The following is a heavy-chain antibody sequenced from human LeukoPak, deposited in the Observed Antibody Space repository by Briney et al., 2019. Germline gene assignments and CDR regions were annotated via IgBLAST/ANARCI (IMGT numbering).Heavy chain of an antibody. J-gene: IGHJ4*02. Sequence: AASVKVSCKASGYTFTSYYMHWVRQAPGQGLEWMGIINPSGGSTGYAQKFQGRVTMTRDMSTSTAYMELRSLRSDDTAVYYCARDLKMGYSSGRYSWGTGSSNDYWGQGTLVTVSS. V-gene: IGHV1-46*01. CDR3: ARDLKMGYSSGRYSWGTGSSNDY. CDR2: INPSGGST. CDR1: GYTFTSYY. D-gene: IGHD6-19*01.